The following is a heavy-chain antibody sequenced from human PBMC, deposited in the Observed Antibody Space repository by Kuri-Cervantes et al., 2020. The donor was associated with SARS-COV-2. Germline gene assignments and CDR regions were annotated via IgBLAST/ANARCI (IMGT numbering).Heavy chain of an antibody. CDR2: ISYDGSNK. J-gene: IGHJ6*02. CDR1: GFTFSSYA. CDR3: ARDEVVVVPAAISGWYYYGMDV. D-gene: IGHD2-2*02. V-gene: IGHV3-30-3*01. Sequence: GESLKISCAASGFTFSSYAMHWVRQAPGKGLEWVAVISYDGSNKYYADSVEGRFTISRDNSKNTLYLQMNSLRAEDTAVYYCARDEVVVVPAAISGWYYYGMDVWGQGTTVTVSS.